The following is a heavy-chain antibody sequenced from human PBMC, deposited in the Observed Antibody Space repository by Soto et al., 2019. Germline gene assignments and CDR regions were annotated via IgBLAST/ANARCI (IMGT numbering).Heavy chain of an antibody. J-gene: IGHJ4*02. CDR1: GVTFSSYA. CDR3: ARHYYYDSSGSDY. Sequence: SVKVSCKASGVTFSSYAISWVRQAPLQGLEWMGGIIPIFGTANYAQKFQGRVTITADESTSTAYMELSSPRSEDTAVYYCARHYYYDSSGSDYWGQGTRVTVSS. D-gene: IGHD3-22*01. CDR2: IIPIFGTA. V-gene: IGHV1-69*13.